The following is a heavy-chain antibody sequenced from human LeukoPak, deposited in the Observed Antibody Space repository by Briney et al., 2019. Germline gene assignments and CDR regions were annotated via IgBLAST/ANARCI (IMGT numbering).Heavy chain of an antibody. J-gene: IGHJ4*02. Sequence: SETLSLTCTVSGGSISSSSHYWGWIRQPPGKGLEWIGSIYYSGSTYYNPSLKSRVTISVDTSKNQFSLKLSSVTAADTAVYYCARQRDYNFPFDYWGQGSLVTVSS. CDR3: ARQRDYNFPFDY. D-gene: IGHD4-11*01. CDR2: IYYSGST. V-gene: IGHV4-39*01. CDR1: GGSISSSSHY.